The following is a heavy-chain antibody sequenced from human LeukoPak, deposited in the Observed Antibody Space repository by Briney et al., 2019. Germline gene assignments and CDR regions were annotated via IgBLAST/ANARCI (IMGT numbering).Heavy chain of an antibody. CDR3: ARRQQQWFGMDV. J-gene: IGHJ6*02. CDR1: GGSISSYY. V-gene: IGHV4-59*08. CDR2: IYYSGST. D-gene: IGHD5-18*01. Sequence: SETLSLTCTVSGGSISSYYWSWIRQPPGKGLEWIGYIYYSGSTNYNPSLKSRVTISVDTSKNHFSLKLSSVTAADTAVYYCARRQQQWFGMDVWGQGTTVTVSS.